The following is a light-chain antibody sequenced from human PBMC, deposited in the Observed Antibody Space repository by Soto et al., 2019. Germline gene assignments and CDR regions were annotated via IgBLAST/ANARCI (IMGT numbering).Light chain of an antibody. V-gene: IGKV1-5*01. CDR2: HAS. Sequence: DLQMTQYASTLRASLGGRASISCRASQSISNWLAWYQHKPGRAPKVLIYHASNLQSGVPSRLSGSGSGTQPTLTISSLQPDDSATYYCQQYNSYSVGPVTKVEIK. CDR1: QSISNW. CDR3: QQYNSYS. J-gene: IGKJ1*01.